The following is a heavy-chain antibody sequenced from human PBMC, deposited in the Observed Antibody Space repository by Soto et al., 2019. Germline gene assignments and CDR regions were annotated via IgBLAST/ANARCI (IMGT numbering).Heavy chain of an antibody. CDR2: IYHSGST. CDR1: SGSISSSNW. D-gene: IGHD4-17*01. CDR3: VGAPYGDYVHDAFDI. J-gene: IGHJ3*02. Sequence: SETLSLTCAVSSGSISSSNWWSWVRQPPGKGLEWIGEIYHSGSTNYNPSLKSRVTISVDKSKNQFSLKLSSVTAADTAVYYCVGAPYGDYVHDAFDIWGQGTMVTVSS. V-gene: IGHV4-4*02.